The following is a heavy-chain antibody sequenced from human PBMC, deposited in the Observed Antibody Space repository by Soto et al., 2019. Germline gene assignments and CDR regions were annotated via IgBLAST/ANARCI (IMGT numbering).Heavy chain of an antibody. D-gene: IGHD2-21*02. V-gene: IGHV3-21*01. CDR1: GFSFSTYS. CDR3: AREETAWPLAYGLDV. CDR2: IGRRSDI. Sequence: GGSLRLSCEASGFSFSTYSMHWVRQAPGKGLEWVSSIGRRSDIYYADSVTGRFTISRDNAKNSVSLQMNSLRDEDTAVYYCAREETAWPLAYGLDVWGQGTTVTVSS. J-gene: IGHJ6*02.